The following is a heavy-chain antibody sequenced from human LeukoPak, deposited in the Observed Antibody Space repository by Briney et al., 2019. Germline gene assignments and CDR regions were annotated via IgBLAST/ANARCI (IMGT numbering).Heavy chain of an antibody. CDR3: ARAGYAGYDFWRVDGGYGMDV. Sequence: SETLSLTCTVSGGSISSYYWSWIRQPAGKGLEWIGRIYTSGSTNYNPSLKGRVTMSVDTSKNQFSLKLSSVTAADTAVYYCARAGYAGYDFWRVDGGYGMDVWGQGTTVAVSS. J-gene: IGHJ6*02. CDR2: IYTSGST. D-gene: IGHD3-3*01. V-gene: IGHV4-4*07. CDR1: GGSISSYY.